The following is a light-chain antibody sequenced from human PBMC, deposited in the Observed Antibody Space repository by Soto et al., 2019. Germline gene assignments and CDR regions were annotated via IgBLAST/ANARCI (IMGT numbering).Light chain of an antibody. J-gene: IGKJ1*01. CDR2: GAS. V-gene: IGKV3-20*01. CDR3: QQYGSSGT. CDR1: QSVSNNY. Sequence: EIVVTQSPGTLSLSPGERATLSCRASQSVSNNYLAWYQQKPGQAPRLLIYGASNRATGIPDRFSGSGSGTDFTLTISRLEPEDFAVYYCQQYGSSGTSGQGTKVDIK.